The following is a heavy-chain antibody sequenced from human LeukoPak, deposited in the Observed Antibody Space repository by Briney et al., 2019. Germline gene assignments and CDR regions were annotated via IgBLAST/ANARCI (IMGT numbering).Heavy chain of an antibody. CDR3: AREWELVFDY. V-gene: IGHV4-4*07. CDR2: IYNSGST. D-gene: IGHD1-26*01. J-gene: IGHJ4*02. CDR1: GGSISSFY. Sequence: SETLSLACTVSGGSISSFYWNWIRQPAGKGLEWIGRIYNSGSTNYNPSLKSRLSMSVDTSKNQFSLNLRSVTAADTAIYYCAREWELVFDYWGQGTLVTVSS.